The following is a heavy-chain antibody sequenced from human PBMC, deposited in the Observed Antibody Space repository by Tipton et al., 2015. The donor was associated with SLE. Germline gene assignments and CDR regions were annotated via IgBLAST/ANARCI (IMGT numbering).Heavy chain of an antibody. Sequence: TLSLTCTVSGGSISSSSYYWGWIRQPPGKGLEWIGSIYYSGSTNYNPSLKSRVTISVDTSKNQFSLKLSSVTAADTAVYYCARGGTGYCSSTSCFDYWGHGTLVTVSS. J-gene: IGHJ4*01. CDR2: IYYSGST. CDR3: ARGGTGYCSSTSCFDY. V-gene: IGHV4-39*07. CDR1: GGSISSSSYY. D-gene: IGHD2-2*01.